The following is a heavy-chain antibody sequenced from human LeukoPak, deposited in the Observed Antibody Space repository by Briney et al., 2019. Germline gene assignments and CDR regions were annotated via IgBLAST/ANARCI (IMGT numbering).Heavy chain of an antibody. J-gene: IGHJ4*02. CDR2: MYHSGSS. V-gene: IGHV4-38-2*01. CDR3: ARRQDGHDY. CDR1: GYSISSGYY. Sequence: SETLSLTCDVPGYSISSGYYWAWIRQPPGKGLEWIGSMYHSGSSYYNPSLKSRITISVDTSKNQFSLKLSSVTAADTAVYYCARRQDGHDYWGQGTLVTVSS.